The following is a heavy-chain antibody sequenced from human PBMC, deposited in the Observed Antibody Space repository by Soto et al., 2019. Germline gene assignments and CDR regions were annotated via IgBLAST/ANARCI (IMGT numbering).Heavy chain of an antibody. CDR3: AKEVLMTGPSGDVDAFAS. CDR1: GFTFSSYA. CDR2: ISGSGGST. V-gene: IGHV3-23*01. Sequence: EVQLLESGGGLVQPGGSLRLSCAASGFTFSSYAMSWVRQAPGKGLEWVSAISGSGGSTYYADSVKGRFTISRDNSKNTWDLQMHSLRSEDTAVDYCAKEVLMTGPSGDVDAFASWGQGTTGTVSS. D-gene: IGHD3-9*01. J-gene: IGHJ3*02.